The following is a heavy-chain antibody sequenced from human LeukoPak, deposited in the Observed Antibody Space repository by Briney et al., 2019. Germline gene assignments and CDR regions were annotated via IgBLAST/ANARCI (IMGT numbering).Heavy chain of an antibody. D-gene: IGHD1-26*01. J-gene: IGHJ4*02. CDR1: GFTFSSCG. CDR3: AKDEGVGASYFGY. Sequence: PGGSLRLSCEASGFTFSSCGMHWVRQAPGKGLEWVAYTRYDGSDKYYIDSVKGRFTIARDNSKKTLYLQMTSLRPDDTAVYFCAKDEGVGASYFGYWGQGTLVAVSS. V-gene: IGHV3-30*02. CDR2: TRYDGSDK.